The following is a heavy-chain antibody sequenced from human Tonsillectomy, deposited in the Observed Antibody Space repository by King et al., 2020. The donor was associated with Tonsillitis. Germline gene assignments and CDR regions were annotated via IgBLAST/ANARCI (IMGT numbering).Heavy chain of an antibody. CDR1: GGSISSYY. J-gene: IGHJ4*02. CDR3: AEGYGSRSYPFDS. Sequence: QLQESGPGLVKPSETLSLTCTVSGGSISSYYWSWIRQPPGKGLEWIGYIYYSGSTNCNPSPKSRVTISVDTSKNQFSLKLSSVTSADTAVYYCAEGYGSRSYPFDSWGQGALVTVSS. D-gene: IGHD3-10*01. V-gene: IGHV4-59*01. CDR2: IYYSGST.